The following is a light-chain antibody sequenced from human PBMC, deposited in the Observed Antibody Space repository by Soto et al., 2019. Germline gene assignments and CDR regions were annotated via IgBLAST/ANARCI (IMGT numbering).Light chain of an antibody. CDR3: QQYNEWPIT. Sequence: EIVLTQSPGTLSLSPGERATLSFRASQSVSSSYLAWYQQKPGQAPRLLIYGASSRATGIPDRFSGSGSGTDFTLTISRLEPEDFAVYYCQQYNEWPITFGQGTRLEI. CDR2: GAS. CDR1: QSVSSSY. J-gene: IGKJ5*01. V-gene: IGKV3-20*01.